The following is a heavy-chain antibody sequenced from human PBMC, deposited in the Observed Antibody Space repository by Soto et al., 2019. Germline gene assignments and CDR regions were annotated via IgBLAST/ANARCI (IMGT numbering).Heavy chain of an antibody. D-gene: IGHD1-26*01. J-gene: IGHJ4*02. CDR3: ARGPAGGGIVGATHFDY. CDR1: GYTFTSYY. CDR2: INPSGGST. Sequence: QVQLVQSGAEVKKPGASVKVSCKASGYTFTSYYMHWVRQAPGQGLEWMGIINPSGGSTSYAQKFQGRVTMTRDTSTSTVYMELSSLRSEDTAVYYCARGPAGGGIVGATHFDYWGQGTLVTVSS. V-gene: IGHV1-46*01.